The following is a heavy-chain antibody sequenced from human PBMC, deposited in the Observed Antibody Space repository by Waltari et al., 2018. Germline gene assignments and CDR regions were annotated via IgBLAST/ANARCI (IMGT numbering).Heavy chain of an antibody. V-gene: IGHV4-4*07. Sequence: QVQLQESGPGLVKPSETLSLTCTVSGGSISSYYWSWIRQPAGKGLEWIGRIYTSGRTNYNPSLKSRVTMSVDTSKNQFSLKLSSVTAADTAVYYCARGVPSAIAAVARTYFDYWGQGTLVTVSS. D-gene: IGHD6-13*01. CDR2: IYTSGRT. CDR3: ARGVPSAIAAVARTYFDY. J-gene: IGHJ4*02. CDR1: GGSISSYY.